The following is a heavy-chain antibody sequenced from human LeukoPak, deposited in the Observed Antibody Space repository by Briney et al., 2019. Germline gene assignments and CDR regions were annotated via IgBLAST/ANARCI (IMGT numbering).Heavy chain of an antibody. D-gene: IGHD5-18*01. V-gene: IGHV3-30*04. CDR3: AKDSRIQLLTNAFDI. J-gene: IGHJ3*02. Sequence: PGRSLRLSCAASGFTFSSYAMHWVRQAPGKGLEWVAAISYDENIKNYADSVKGRFTISRDNSKNTLYLQMNSLRAEDTAVYYCAKDSRIQLLTNAFDIWGQGTMVTVSS. CDR2: ISYDENIK. CDR1: GFTFSSYA.